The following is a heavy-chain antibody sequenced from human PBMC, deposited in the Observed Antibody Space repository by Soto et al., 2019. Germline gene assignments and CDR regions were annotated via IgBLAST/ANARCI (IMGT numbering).Heavy chain of an antibody. CDR1: GVSISSSSNY. J-gene: IGHJ6*02. CDR3: ARQVATSSTSFYGMDV. CDR2: IFHSGNT. V-gene: IGHV4-39*01. D-gene: IGHD2-2*01. Sequence: QLQLQESGPGLVKPSETLSLTCTVSGVSISSSSNYWGWIRQSPGKGLAWIGHIFHSGNTYTNPSLKSRVTMSVDTSKNQFSLKLTSVTAADTAVYYCARQVATSSTSFYGMDVWGQGTTVTVSS.